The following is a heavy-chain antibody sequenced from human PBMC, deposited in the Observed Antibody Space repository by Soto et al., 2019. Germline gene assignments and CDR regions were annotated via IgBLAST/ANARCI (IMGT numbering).Heavy chain of an antibody. J-gene: IGHJ6*02. Sequence: SETLSLTCAVYGGPFSGYYWSWIRQPPGKGLEWIGEINHSGSTNYNPSLKSRVTISVDTSKNQFSLKLSSVTAADTAVYYCARPMVRGVIDYYYYYGMDVWGQGTTVTVSS. V-gene: IGHV4-34*01. CDR3: ARPMVRGVIDYYYYYGMDV. CDR1: GGPFSGYY. D-gene: IGHD3-10*01. CDR2: INHSGST.